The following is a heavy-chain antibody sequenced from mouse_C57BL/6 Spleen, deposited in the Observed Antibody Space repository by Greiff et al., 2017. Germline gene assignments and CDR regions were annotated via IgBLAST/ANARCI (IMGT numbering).Heavy chain of an antibody. J-gene: IGHJ3*01. Sequence: VQLVESGAELVRPGTSVKVSCKASGYAFTNYLIEWVKQRPGQGLEWIGVINPGSGGTNYTEKFKGKAPLTADKSSRTAYLQLSSLTSEDSAVYYCARSSLGPWFAYWGQGTMVTVSA. V-gene: IGHV1-54*01. CDR1: GYAFTNYL. CDR3: ARSSLGPWFAY. CDR2: INPGSGGT. D-gene: IGHD4-1*01.